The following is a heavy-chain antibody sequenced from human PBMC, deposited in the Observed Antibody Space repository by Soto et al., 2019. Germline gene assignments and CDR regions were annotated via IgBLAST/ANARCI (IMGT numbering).Heavy chain of an antibody. V-gene: IGHV3-21*01. CDR2: ISSSSSYI. CDR1: GFTFSSYS. D-gene: IGHD3-9*01. CDR3: ARVNEVVYFDSLEAFDI. J-gene: IGHJ3*02. Sequence: EVQLVESGGGLVKPGGSLRLSCAASGFTFSSYSMNWVRQAPGKGLEWVSSISSSSSYIYYADSVKGRFTISRDNAKNSLYLQMNSLRAEDTAVYYCARVNEVVYFDSLEAFDIWGQGTMVTVSS.